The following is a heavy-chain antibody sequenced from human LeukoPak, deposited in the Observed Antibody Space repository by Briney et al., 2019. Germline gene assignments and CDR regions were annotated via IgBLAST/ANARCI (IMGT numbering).Heavy chain of an antibody. CDR1: GYTFTGYY. CDR2: INPNSGGT. CDR3: ARVSFHGSGSYYPDY. V-gene: IGHV1-2*02. J-gene: IGHJ4*02. Sequence: ASVTVSCTASGYTFTGYYMHWVRQAPGQGLEWMGWINPNSGGTNYAQKFQGRVTMTRDTSISTAYKELSRLRSDDTAVYYCARVSFHGSGSYYPDYWGQGTLVTVSS. D-gene: IGHD3-10*01.